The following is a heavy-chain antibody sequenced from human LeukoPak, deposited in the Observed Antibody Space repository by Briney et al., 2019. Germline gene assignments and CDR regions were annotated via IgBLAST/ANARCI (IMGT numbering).Heavy chain of an antibody. V-gene: IGHV4-39*01. D-gene: IGHD3-10*01. Sequence: PSETLSLTCTVSNGYISNSNFYWGWIRQPPGKGLEWIGSIFYDGSSDYNPSLKSRVTISVDTSKNQFSLRVNSVTAADTAVYFCARYYGSGRETDYWGQGTLVTVSS. CDR2: IFYDGSS. CDR1: NGYISNSNFY. CDR3: ARYYGSGRETDY. J-gene: IGHJ4*02.